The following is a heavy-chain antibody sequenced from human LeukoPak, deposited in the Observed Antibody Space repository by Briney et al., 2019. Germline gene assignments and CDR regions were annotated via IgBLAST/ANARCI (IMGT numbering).Heavy chain of an antibody. V-gene: IGHV3-30*03. J-gene: IGHJ4*02. CDR2: ISYDGSNK. CDR3: ARSGGGYSSGWFY. Sequence: GGSLRLSCAASGFTFSSYGMHWVRQAPGKGLEWVAVISYDGSNKYYADSVKGRFTISRDNSKNTLYLQMNSLRAEDTAVYYCARSGGGYSSGWFYWGQGTLVTVSS. CDR1: GFTFSSYG. D-gene: IGHD6-19*01.